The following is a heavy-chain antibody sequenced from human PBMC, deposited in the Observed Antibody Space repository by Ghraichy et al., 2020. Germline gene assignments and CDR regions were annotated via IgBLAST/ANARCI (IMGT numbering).Heavy chain of an antibody. Sequence: SETLSLTCTVSGGSISSSSYYWGWIRQPPGKGLEWIGSIYYSGSTYYNPSLKSRVTISVDTSKNQFSLKLSSVTAADTAVYYCARGIFYGSGASLNAFDPWGQGTLVTVSP. V-gene: IGHV4-39*07. CDR1: GGSISSSSYY. CDR3: ARGIFYGSGASLNAFDP. D-gene: IGHD3-10*01. J-gene: IGHJ5*02. CDR2: IYYSGST.